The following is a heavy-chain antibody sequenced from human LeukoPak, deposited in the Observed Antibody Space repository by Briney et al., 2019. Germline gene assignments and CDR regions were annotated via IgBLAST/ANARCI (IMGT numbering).Heavy chain of an antibody. Sequence: PGGSLRLSCAASGFTFSSYSMNWVRQAPGKGLEWVSSISSSSSYIYYADSVKGRFTISRDNSKNTLYLQMNSLRAEDTAVYYCASDCGGDCYPGDAFDIWGQGTMVTVSS. CDR1: GFTFSSYS. D-gene: IGHD2-21*02. V-gene: IGHV3-21*01. CDR2: ISSSSSYI. J-gene: IGHJ3*02. CDR3: ASDCGGDCYPGDAFDI.